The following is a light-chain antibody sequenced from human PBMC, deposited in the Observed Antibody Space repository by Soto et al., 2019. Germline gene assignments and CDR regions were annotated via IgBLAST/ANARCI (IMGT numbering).Light chain of an antibody. CDR2: DAS. J-gene: IGKJ2*01. CDR1: QDIYYY. CDR3: QHYDNLPYT. Sequence: DIQMTQSPSSLSASVGDRVTITCQASQDIYYYLNWYQQKPGKAPQLLIYDASNLEIGVPSRFSGSGSGTDFTFTISSLQPEDFATYYCQHYDNLPYTFGQGTKLEIK. V-gene: IGKV1-33*01.